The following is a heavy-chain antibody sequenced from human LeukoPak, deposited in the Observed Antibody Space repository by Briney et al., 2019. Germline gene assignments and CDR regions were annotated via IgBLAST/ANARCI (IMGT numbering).Heavy chain of an antibody. D-gene: IGHD5-24*01. CDR1: GGSFSGYY. Sequence: SETLSLTFAVYGGSFSGYYWSWIRQPPGKGLEWIGEINHSGSTNYNPSLKSRVTISVDASKTQFSLKLSSVTAADTAVYYCARSRLHPIIFDYWGQGTLVTVSS. CDR3: ARSRLHPIIFDY. V-gene: IGHV4-34*01. CDR2: INHSGST. J-gene: IGHJ4*02.